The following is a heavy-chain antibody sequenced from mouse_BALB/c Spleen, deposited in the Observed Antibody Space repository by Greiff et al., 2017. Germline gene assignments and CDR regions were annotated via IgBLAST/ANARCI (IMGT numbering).Heavy chain of an antibody. Sequence: EVMLVESGGGLVQPGGSLRLSCATSGFTFTDYYMSWVRQPPGKALEWLGFIRNKANGYTTEYSASVKGRFTISRDNSQSILYLQMNTLRAEDSATYYCARDGQPRSYAMDYWGQGTSVTVSS. V-gene: IGHV7-3*02. J-gene: IGHJ4*01. CDR2: IRNKANGYTT. D-gene: IGHD6-1*01. CDR1: GFTFTDYY. CDR3: ARDGQPRSYAMDY.